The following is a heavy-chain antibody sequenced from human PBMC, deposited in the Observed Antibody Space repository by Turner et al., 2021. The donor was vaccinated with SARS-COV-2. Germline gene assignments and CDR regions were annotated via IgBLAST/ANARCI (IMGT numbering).Heavy chain of an antibody. CDR3: ASQASSFLYYYFDS. Sequence: QLQLQESGPGLVKSSETLSLTCTVSGGSISSNYYWVWIRQHPGKRLEWIGSIYYSGTTYYNPSLRSRVTISVDTSKNQCSLKMSSVTAAETAVYYCASQASSFLYYYFDSWGQGTLVTVSS. D-gene: IGHD2-8*01. CDR1: GGSISSNYY. V-gene: IGHV4-39*01. CDR2: IYYSGTT. J-gene: IGHJ4*02.